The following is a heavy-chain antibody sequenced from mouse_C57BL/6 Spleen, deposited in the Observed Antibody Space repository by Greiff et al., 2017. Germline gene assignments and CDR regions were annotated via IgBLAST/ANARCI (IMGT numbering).Heavy chain of an antibody. J-gene: IGHJ3*01. CDR1: GFTFSSYA. CDR3: TRAEDDYAWFAY. V-gene: IGHV5-9-1*02. Sequence: EVKLEESGEGLVKPGGSLKLSCAASGFTFSSYAMSWVRQTPEKRLEWVAYISSGGDYIYYADTVKGRFTISRDNARNTLYLQMSSLKSEDTAMYYCTRAEDDYAWFAYWGQGTLVTVSA. CDR2: ISSGGDYI. D-gene: IGHD2-4*01.